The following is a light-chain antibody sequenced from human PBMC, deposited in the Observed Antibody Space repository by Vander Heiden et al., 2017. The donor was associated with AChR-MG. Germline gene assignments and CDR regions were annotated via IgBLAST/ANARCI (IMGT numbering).Light chain of an antibody. J-gene: IGLJ3*02. Sequence: QSALTQPASVSGSPGQSITISCTGTSSDVGTYNYVSWDQQHPGKALKLMIYDVSNRPSGVSNRFSGSKSGNTASLTISGLQAEDVADYFCSSYTPTSTLVFGGGTKLTVL. V-gene: IGLV2-14*03. CDR3: SSYTPTSTLV. CDR1: SSDVGTYNY. CDR2: DVS.